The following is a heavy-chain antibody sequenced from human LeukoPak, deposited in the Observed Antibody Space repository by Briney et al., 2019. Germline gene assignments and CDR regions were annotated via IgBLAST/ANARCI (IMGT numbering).Heavy chain of an antibody. Sequence: SETLPLTLDVSGGFVTSTNWWTWVRQPPGKGLEWIGEVHLDGRTNYNPSLKSRLIMSVDLPENHISLKLTSVTAADTAVYYCAREGGFYRPLDYSGQGTLVTVSS. D-gene: IGHD3-3*01. CDR1: GGFVTSTNW. J-gene: IGHJ4*02. V-gene: IGHV4-4*02. CDR3: AREGGFYRPLDY. CDR2: VHLDGRT.